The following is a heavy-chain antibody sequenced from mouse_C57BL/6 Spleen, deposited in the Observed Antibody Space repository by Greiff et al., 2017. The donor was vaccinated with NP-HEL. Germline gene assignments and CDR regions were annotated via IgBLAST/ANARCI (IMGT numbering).Heavy chain of an antibody. J-gene: IGHJ3*01. CDR1: GYTFTSYW. CDR3: ARESHYYGSSYGGFAY. CDR2: IYPGSGST. D-gene: IGHD1-1*01. V-gene: IGHV1-55*01. Sequence: QVQLQQPGAELVKPGASVKMSCKASGYTFTSYWITWVKQRPGQGLEWIGDIYPGSGSTNYNEKFKSKATLTVDTSSSTADMQLSSLTSEDSAVYYCARESHYYGSSYGGFAYWGQGTLVTVSA.